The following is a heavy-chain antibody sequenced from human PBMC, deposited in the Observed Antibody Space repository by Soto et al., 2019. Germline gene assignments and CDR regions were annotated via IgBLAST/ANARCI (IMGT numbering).Heavy chain of an antibody. Sequence: GASVKVSCKASGYTFTSYGISWVRQAPGQGLEWMGWISAYNGNTNYAQKLQGRVTMTTDTSTSTAYMELRSLRSDDTAVYYCARDRLRLGELSFQPYYYYGMDVWGQGTTVTVSS. V-gene: IGHV1-18*01. CDR2: ISAYNGNT. CDR1: GYTFTSYG. D-gene: IGHD3-16*02. J-gene: IGHJ6*02. CDR3: ARDRLRLGELSFQPYYYYGMDV.